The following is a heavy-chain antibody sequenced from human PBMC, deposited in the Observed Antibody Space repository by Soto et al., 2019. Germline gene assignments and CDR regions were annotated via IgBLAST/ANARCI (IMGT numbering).Heavy chain of an antibody. CDR1: GFTFSSYG. CDR2: ISYDGSNK. V-gene: IGHV3-30*18. Sequence: SLRLSCAAFGFTFSSYGMHWVLQAPGKGLEWVAVISYDGSNKYYADSVKGRFTISRDNSKNTLYLQMNSLRAEDTAVYYCAKSIAARFYYYYYMDVWGKGTTVTVSS. J-gene: IGHJ6*03. D-gene: IGHD6-6*01. CDR3: AKSIAARFYYYYYMDV.